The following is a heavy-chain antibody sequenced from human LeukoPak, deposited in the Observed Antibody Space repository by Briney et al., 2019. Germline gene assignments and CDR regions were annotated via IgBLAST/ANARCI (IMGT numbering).Heavy chain of an antibody. CDR2: ISGSGGST. D-gene: IGHD1-26*01. CDR1: GFTFSSYA. J-gene: IGHJ1*01. V-gene: IGHV3-23*01. Sequence: PGGSLRLSCAASGFTFSSYAMSWVRQAPGKGLEWVSAISGSGGSTYYADSVKGRFTISRDNSKNTLYLQMNSLRAEDTAVYYCAKDLSSGSYYGYFQHWGQGTLVTVSS. CDR3: AKDLSSGSYYGYFQH.